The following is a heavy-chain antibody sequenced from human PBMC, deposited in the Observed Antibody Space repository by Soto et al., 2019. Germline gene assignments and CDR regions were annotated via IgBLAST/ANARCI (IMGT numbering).Heavy chain of an antibody. D-gene: IGHD3-22*01. CDR2: IYWNDDK. CDR1: GFSLSTSGVG. CDR3: PTYYYDSSGYDTFDY. V-gene: IGHV2-5*01. J-gene: IGHJ4*02. Sequence: QITLKESGPPLVKPTQPLTLTCTFSGFSLSTSGVGVGWIRQPPGKALEWLALIYWNDDKRYSPSLKSRLTITKDTSKNQVVLTMTNMDPVDTATYYCPTYYYDSSGYDTFDYWGQGTLVTVSS.